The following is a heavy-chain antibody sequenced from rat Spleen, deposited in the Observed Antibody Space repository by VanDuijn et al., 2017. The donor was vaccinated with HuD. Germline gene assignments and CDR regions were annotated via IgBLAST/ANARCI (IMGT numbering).Heavy chain of an antibody. Sequence: EVQLVESNGGLVQPGRSLKLSCAASGFTFSDYNMAWVRQAPKKGLEWVATISYDGGRNFYRDSVKGRFTISRDNAKNTQYLQMDSLRSEDTATNYCARAEYLRDWYFDFWGQGTLVTVSS. D-gene: IGHD2-1*01. CDR2: ISYDGGRN. J-gene: IGHJ3*01. CDR3: ARAEYLRDWYFDF. V-gene: IGHV5-7*01. CDR1: GFTFSDYN.